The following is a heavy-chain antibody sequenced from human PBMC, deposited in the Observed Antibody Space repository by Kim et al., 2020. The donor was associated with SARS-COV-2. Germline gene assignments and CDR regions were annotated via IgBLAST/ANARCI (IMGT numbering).Heavy chain of an antibody. CDR1: GGSISSGGYY. D-gene: IGHD6-6*01. J-gene: IGHJ4*02. V-gene: IGHV4-31*03. CDR2: IYYSGST. Sequence: SETLSLTCTVSGGSISSGGYYWSWIRQHPGKGLEWIGYIYYSGSTYYNPSLRSRVTISVDTSKNQFSLKLSSVTAADTAVYYCARVMYSSSFFFDYWGQGTLVTVSS. CDR3: ARVMYSSSFFFDY.